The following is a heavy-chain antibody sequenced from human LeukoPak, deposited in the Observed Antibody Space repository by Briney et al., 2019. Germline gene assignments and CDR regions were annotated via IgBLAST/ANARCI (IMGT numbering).Heavy chain of an antibody. CDR1: GYTFTSYG. Sequence: GASVKVSCKASGYTFTSYGISWVRQAPGQGLEWMGWISAYNGNTNHAQKLQGRVTMTTDTSTSTAYMELRSLRSDDTAVYYCARVHAYCGTSTTSCLDYWGQGTLVTDSS. D-gene: IGHD1-7*01. CDR3: ARVHAYCGTSTTSCLDY. CDR2: ISAYNGNT. V-gene: IGHV1-18*01. J-gene: IGHJ4*02.